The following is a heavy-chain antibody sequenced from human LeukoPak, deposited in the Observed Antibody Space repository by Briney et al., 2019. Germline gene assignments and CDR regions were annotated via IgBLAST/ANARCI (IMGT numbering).Heavy chain of an antibody. V-gene: IGHV4-39*02. CDR2: IYYSGST. D-gene: IGHD6-19*01. CDR3: ARDLSPYSSGWS. J-gene: IGHJ5*02. CDR1: GGSISSSSSH. Sequence: SETLSLTCTVSGGSISSSSSHWVWIRQPPGKGLEWIGSIYYSGSTYYSPSLKNRVAISVDTSKNQFTLKLSSVTAADTAVYYCARDLSPYSSGWSWGQGTLVTVSS.